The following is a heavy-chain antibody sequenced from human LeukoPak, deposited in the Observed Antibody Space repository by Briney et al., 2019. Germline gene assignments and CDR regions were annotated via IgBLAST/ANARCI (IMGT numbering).Heavy chain of an antibody. D-gene: IGHD3-10*01. J-gene: IGHJ4*02. Sequence: GASVKVSCKASGYTFTGYYMHWVRQAPGQGLEWMGWINPNSGGTNYAQKFQGRVTMTRDTSISTACMELSRLRSDDTAVYYCAREPWLVRGVIRHPPGYWGQGTLVTVSS. V-gene: IGHV1-2*02. CDR2: INPNSGGT. CDR3: AREPWLVRGVIRHPPGY. CDR1: GYTFTGYY.